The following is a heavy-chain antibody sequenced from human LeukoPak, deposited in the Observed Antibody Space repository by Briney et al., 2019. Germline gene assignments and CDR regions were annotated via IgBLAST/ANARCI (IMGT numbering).Heavy chain of an antibody. J-gene: IGHJ4*02. D-gene: IGHD1-7*01. CDR2: IKQDGSEK. V-gene: IGHV3-7*01. CDR1: GFPFSSYW. Sequence: GGALRLSCAAPGFPFSSYWWGWVRQAPGKGLEWVANIKQDGSEKSYVDSVRGRFPISRDNAKNSLHLQMNSLRAEHTAVSYCARAHNWKYGSFDFWAQGPLVTVSS. CDR3: ARAHNWKYGSFDF.